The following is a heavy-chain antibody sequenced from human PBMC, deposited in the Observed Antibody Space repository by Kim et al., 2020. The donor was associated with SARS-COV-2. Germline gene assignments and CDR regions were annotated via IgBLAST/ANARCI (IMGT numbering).Heavy chain of an antibody. CDR1: GGSVSSGAYY. CDR3: ARGDSSTYYGFEN. V-gene: IGHV4-61*08. D-gene: IGHD6-13*01. J-gene: IGHJ4*02. Sequence: SETLSLTCTVSGGSVSSGAYYWSWIRQPPGKGLEWIAYIYYSGSTNYNPSLKSRVTILVDTSKKQFSLKMNSVTAADTAVYYCARGDSSTYYGFENWGQGTLVTVSS. CDR2: IYYSGST.